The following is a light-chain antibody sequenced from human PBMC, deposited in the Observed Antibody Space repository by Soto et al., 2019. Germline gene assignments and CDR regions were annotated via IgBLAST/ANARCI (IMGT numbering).Light chain of an antibody. J-gene: IGKJ4*01. CDR3: QQYRSSPLT. V-gene: IGKV3-20*01. CDR2: GAS. CDR1: QSVSSN. Sequence: EIVMTQSPATLSVSPGERATLSCRASQSVSSNLACYQQKPGQAPRFLIYGASSRATGIPDRFSGSGSGTDFTLTISRLEPEDFAVYYCQQYRSSPLTFGGGTKVDIK.